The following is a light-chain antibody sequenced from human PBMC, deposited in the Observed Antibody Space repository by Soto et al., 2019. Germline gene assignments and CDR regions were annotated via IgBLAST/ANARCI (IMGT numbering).Light chain of an antibody. CDR1: QSVTSNF. Sequence: EIVLTQSPGTLSLSPGDRASLSCRASQSVTSNFLSWYQQKPGQAPRLLIYAASTRATGIPDRFTGSGSGTVFTLTSSRLEPEDFAVYFCQQYGSSPRTFGQGNKVDIK. CDR3: QQYGSSPRT. CDR2: AAS. V-gene: IGKV3-20*01. J-gene: IGKJ1*01.